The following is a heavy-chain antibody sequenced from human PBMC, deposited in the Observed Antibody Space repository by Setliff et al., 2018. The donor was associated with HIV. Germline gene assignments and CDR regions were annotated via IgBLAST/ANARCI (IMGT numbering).Heavy chain of an antibody. V-gene: IGHV4-59*01. Sequence: SETLSLTCTVSSGSINNYYWTWIRQPPGKGLEWIGYIYYSGSTNYNPSLESRVAISIDTSKKQFSLDLSSVTAADTAVYYCARHDSGGYYSLDYWGQGTLVTVSS. CDR2: IYYSGST. D-gene: IGHD3-22*01. CDR3: ARHDSGGYYSLDY. CDR1: SGSINNYY. J-gene: IGHJ4*02.